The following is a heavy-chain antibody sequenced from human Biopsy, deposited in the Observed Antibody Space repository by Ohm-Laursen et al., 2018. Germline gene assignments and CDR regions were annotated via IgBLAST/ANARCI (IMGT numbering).Heavy chain of an antibody. CDR3: ATKLTGYFHH. D-gene: IGHD3-9*01. J-gene: IGHJ1*01. V-gene: IGHV1-69*06. Sequence: SSVKVSCNAPEGTFSNYGVNWVRQAPGQGLEWLGGNIPILGTGNYAQKFQDRVTVAADTSTSTATMELRSLRSDDTAVYYCATKLTGYFHHWGQGTLVIVSS. CDR2: NIPILGTG. CDR1: EGTFSNYG.